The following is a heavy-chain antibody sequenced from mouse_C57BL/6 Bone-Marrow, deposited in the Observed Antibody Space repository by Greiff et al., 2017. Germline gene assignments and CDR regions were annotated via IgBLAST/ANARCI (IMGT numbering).Heavy chain of an antibody. D-gene: IGHD6-1*01. J-gene: IGHJ3*01. CDR1: GYTFTSYW. CDR3: GSLFAY. V-gene: IGHV1-72*01. Sequence: QVQLQQPGAELVKPGASVKLSCKASGYTFTSYWMHWVKQRHGRGLAWIGRIDPNSGGNTYNEKLKSKATMTVYKPSSTAYMQLLSLTSGDSSVFYCGSLFAYWGQGTLVTVSA. CDR2: IDPNSGGN.